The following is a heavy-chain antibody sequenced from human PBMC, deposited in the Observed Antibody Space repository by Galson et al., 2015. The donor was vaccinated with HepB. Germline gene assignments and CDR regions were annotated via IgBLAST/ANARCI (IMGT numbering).Heavy chain of an antibody. CDR2: ISAYNGNT. Sequence: SVKVSCKASGYTFTSYGISWVRQAPGQGLEWMGWISAYNGNTNYAQKLQGRVTMTTDTSTSTAYMELRSLRSDDTAVYYCASPQSIAPNPDNSYYYYYGMDVWGQGTTVTVSS. J-gene: IGHJ6*02. CDR3: ASPQSIAPNPDNSYYYYYGMDV. D-gene: IGHD6-13*01. CDR1: GYTFTSYG. V-gene: IGHV1-18*01.